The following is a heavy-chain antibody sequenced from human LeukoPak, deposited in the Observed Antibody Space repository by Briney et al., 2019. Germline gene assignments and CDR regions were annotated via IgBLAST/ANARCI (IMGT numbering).Heavy chain of an antibody. CDR3: ARTVTYSSSWYRFDY. D-gene: IGHD6-13*01. CDR1: VFSLSTSGMC. V-gene: IGHV2-70*01. J-gene: IGHJ4*02. CDR2: LDWDDDK. Sequence: SGPALVKPPQTLTLTCTFSVFSLSTSGMCGSWIRQPPGKALEWLALLDWDDDKYYSTSLKTRLTISKDTSKNQVVLTMTNMDPVDTATYYCARTVTYSSSWYRFDYWGQGTLVTVSS.